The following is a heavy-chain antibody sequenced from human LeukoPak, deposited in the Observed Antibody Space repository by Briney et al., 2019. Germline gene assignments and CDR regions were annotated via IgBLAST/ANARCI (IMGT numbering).Heavy chain of an antibody. J-gene: IGHJ6*02. CDR1: GYTFTSYY. CDR2: INPSGGST. V-gene: IGHV1-46*01. D-gene: IGHD3-3*01. Sequence: ASVKVSCKASGYTFTSYYMHWVRQAPGQGLEWMGIINPSGGSTSYAQKFQGRVTMTRDTSTSTVYMELSSLRSEDTAVYYCAREPDGPKYYDFWSDYYYYGMDVRGQGTTVTVSS. CDR3: AREPDGPKYYDFWSDYYYYGMDV.